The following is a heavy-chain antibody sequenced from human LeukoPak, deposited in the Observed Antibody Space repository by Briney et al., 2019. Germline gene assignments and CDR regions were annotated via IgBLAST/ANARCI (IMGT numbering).Heavy chain of an antibody. CDR3: ARVDVLLWFGELDSYYYYYYMDV. J-gene: IGHJ6*03. V-gene: IGHV3-66*01. D-gene: IGHD3-10*01. CDR1: GFTVSSNY. Sequence: PGGSLRLSCAASGFTVSSNYMSWVRQAPGKGLEWVSVIYSGGSTYYADPVKGRFTISRDNSKNTLYLQMNSLRAEDTAVYYCARVDVLLWFGELDSYYYYYYMDVWGKGTTVTISS. CDR2: IYSGGST.